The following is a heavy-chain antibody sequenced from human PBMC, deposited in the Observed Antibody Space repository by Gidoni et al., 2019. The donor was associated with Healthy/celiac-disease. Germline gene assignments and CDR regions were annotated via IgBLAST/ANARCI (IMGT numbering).Heavy chain of an antibody. V-gene: IGHV4-30-2*01. CDR1: CGSICSGGYS. J-gene: IGHJ4*02. CDR2: IYHSGNT. CDR3: ARGREGGWIPFDY. Sequence: QLQLQASGTGLVKPSQTLSLTSAVSCGSICSGGYSRSWSRQPPGKGLEWIGYIYHSGNTYYNPSLKSRVTISVDRSKNQVSLKLSSVTAADTAVYYCARGREGGWIPFDYWGQGTLVTVSS. D-gene: IGHD6-19*01.